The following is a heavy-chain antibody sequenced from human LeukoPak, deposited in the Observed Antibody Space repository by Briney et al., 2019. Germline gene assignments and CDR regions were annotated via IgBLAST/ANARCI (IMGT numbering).Heavy chain of an antibody. CDR1: GFTFSSYA. CDR2: ISGSGGST. CDR3: AKSLNYGSGSYYLYYYYYMDV. J-gene: IGHJ6*03. V-gene: IGHV3-23*01. Sequence: GGSLRLSCAASGFTFSSYAMSWVRQAPGKGLEWVSAISGSGGSTYYADSVKGRFTISRDNSKNTLYLQMNSLRAEDTAVYYCAKSLNYGSGSYYLYYYYYMDVWGKGTTVTVSS. D-gene: IGHD3-10*01.